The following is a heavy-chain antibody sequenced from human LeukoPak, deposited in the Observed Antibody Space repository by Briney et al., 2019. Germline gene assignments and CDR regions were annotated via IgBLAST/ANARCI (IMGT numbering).Heavy chain of an antibody. Sequence: ASMKVSCKASGYSFTTHYVHWVRQAPGQGLEWMGWISAYNGNTNYAQKLQGRVTMTTDTSTSTAYMELRSLRSDDTAVYYCARESRTRQQRVYYYYGMDVWGQGTTVTVSS. J-gene: IGHJ6*02. V-gene: IGHV1-18*04. CDR3: ARESRTRQQRVYYYYGMDV. D-gene: IGHD6-13*01. CDR1: GYSFTTHY. CDR2: ISAYNGNT.